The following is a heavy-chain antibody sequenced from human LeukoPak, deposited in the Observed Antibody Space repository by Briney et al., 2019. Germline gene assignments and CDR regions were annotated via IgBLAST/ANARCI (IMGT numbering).Heavy chain of an antibody. CDR3: ARVILTGYYDY. CDR2: IYYSGST. D-gene: IGHD3-9*01. CDR1: GGSISSGDYY. J-gene: IGHJ4*02. Sequence: SETLSLTCTVSGGSISSGDYYWSWIRQPPGKGPEWIGYIYYSGSTYYNPSLKSRVTISVDTSKNQFSLKLSSVTAADTAVYYCARVILTGYYDYWGQGTLVTVSS. V-gene: IGHV4-30-4*01.